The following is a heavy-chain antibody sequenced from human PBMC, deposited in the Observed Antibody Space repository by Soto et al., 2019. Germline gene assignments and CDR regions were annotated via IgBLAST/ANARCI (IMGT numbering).Heavy chain of an antibody. D-gene: IGHD5-12*01. CDR3: ASRVEGLYSGNDRYYFDY. J-gene: IGHJ4*02. Sequence: SETLSLTCTVSGGSISTSAYYWGWIRPPPGKGLEWIGTIYYSGTSYHNPSLKSRVTISVDTSKNQFSLTLTSVTAADTAVYYCASRVEGLYSGNDRYYFDYWGQGTLVTVSS. CDR2: IYYSGTS. CDR1: GGSISTSAYY. V-gene: IGHV4-39*01.